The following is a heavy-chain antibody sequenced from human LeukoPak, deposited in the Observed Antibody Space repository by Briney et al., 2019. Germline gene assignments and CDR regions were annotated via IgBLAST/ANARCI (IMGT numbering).Heavy chain of an antibody. J-gene: IGHJ4*02. V-gene: IGHV3-49*04. CDR3: TRIGH. CDR2: IKSKSHGETT. D-gene: IGHD3-16*01. Sequence: GRSLRLSCTTSGFTFRDYAMSWVRQAPGKGLEWIGVIKSKSHGETTAYAASVKDRFTISRDDSKSIAYLQMNSLETDDTAVYYCTRIGHWGQGTLVTVSS. CDR1: GFTFRDYA.